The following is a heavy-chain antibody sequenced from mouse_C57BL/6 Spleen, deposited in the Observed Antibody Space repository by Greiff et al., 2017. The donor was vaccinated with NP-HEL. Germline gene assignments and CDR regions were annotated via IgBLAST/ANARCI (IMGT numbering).Heavy chain of an antibody. J-gene: IGHJ1*03. V-gene: IGHV1-80*01. CDR3: ARENYYGSTWYFDV. Sequence: QVQLQQSGAELVKPGASVKISCKASGYAFSSYWMNWVKQRPGKGLEWIGQIYPGDGDTNYNGKFKGKATLTADKSSSTAYMQLSSLTSEDSAVYFCARENYYGSTWYFDVWGTGTTVTVAS. D-gene: IGHD1-1*01. CDR2: IYPGDGDT. CDR1: GYAFSSYW.